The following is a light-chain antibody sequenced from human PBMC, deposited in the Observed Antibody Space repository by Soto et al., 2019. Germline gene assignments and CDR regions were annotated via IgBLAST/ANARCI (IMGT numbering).Light chain of an antibody. J-gene: IGKJ1*01. CDR2: AAS. CDR1: QNVNHD. CDR3: HQYYYWRT. V-gene: IGKV3-15*01. Sequence: EVILTQSPATLSVSPGESVTLSCRASQNVNHDLAWYQQKAGQAPRILIYAASVRAPGIPVRFSGSGSATEFTLTISSLDSEDFAFYYCHQYYYWRTFGQGTKVEIK.